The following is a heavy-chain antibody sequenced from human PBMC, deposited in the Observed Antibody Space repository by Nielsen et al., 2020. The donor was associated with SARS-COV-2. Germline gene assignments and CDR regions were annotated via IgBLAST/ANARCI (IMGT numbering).Heavy chain of an antibody. V-gene: IGHV3-30*03. J-gene: IGHJ6*02. D-gene: IGHD3-16*01. CDR3: ARPLWGHYYALDV. Sequence: GESLKISCAASGFTFSNYGMHWVRQAPGKGLEWLASVSNDGSNTDYADSVKGRFTISRDSSKNTVYVEMKSLRGDDTAVYYCARPLWGHYYALDVLGQGTAVTVSS. CDR2: VSNDGSNT. CDR1: GFTFSNYG.